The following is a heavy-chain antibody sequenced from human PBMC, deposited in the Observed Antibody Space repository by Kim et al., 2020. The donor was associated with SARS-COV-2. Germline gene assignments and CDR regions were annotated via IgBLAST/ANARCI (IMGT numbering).Heavy chain of an antibody. CDR2: INHSGST. CDR3: ARGWVVVVAATPHPYYYGMDV. CDR1: GGSFSGYY. Sequence: SETLSLTCAVYGGSFSGYYWSWIRQPPGKGLEWIGEINHSGSTNYNPSLKSRVTISVDTSKNQFSLKLSSVTAADTAVYYCARGWVVVVAATPHPYYYGMDVWGQGTTVTVSS. V-gene: IGHV4-34*01. J-gene: IGHJ6*02. D-gene: IGHD2-15*01.